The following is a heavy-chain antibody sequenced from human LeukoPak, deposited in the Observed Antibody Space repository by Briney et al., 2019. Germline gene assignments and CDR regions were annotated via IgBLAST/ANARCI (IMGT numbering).Heavy chain of an antibody. D-gene: IGHD3-22*01. Sequence: GGSLRLSCAAYGFTFSDYYMSWLRQAPGKGLEWVSYISSSGSIIYYADSVKGRFIISRDNAKNSLYLQMNSLRAEDTAVYFCARVGYDSSGRFDYWGQGTLVTVPS. CDR1: GFTFSDYY. CDR3: ARVGYDSSGRFDY. V-gene: IGHV3-11*04. CDR2: ISSSGSII. J-gene: IGHJ4*02.